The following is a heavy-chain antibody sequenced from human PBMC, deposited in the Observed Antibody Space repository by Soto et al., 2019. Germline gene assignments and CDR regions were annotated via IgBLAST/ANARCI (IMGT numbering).Heavy chain of an antibody. CDR3: ARVGCTSTSCYYLFDF. V-gene: IGHV3-49*03. Sequence: GGSLILSCTTSGLTFGDHGMSLLRQAPGKGLEWLGFIRGKAYGGTTEYAASVKGRFAMSRDDSQGIAYLQMNSLKTEDTAVYYCARVGCTSTSCYYLFDFWGQGSLVTVSS. CDR2: IRGKAYGGTT. CDR1: GLTFGDHG. J-gene: IGHJ4*02. D-gene: IGHD2-2*01.